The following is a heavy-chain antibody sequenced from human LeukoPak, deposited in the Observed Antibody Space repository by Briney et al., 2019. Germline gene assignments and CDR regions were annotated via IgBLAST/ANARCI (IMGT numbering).Heavy chain of an antibody. J-gene: IGHJ4*02. V-gene: IGHV3-23*01. CDR3: ARDRDYDILTGYQY. Sequence: GGSLRLSCAASGFTFSSYDMNWVRQAPGKGLEWVSGISGNGGSTYYADSVKGRFTISRDNSKNTLYLQMNSLRAEDTAVYYCARDRDYDILTGYQYWGQGTLVTVSS. CDR2: ISGNGGST. CDR1: GFTFSSYD. D-gene: IGHD3-9*01.